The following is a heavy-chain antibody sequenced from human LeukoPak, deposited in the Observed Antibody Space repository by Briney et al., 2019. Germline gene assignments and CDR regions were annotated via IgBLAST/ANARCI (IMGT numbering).Heavy chain of an antibody. CDR1: GFTFRSYE. D-gene: IGHD5-12*01. J-gene: IGHJ6*02. CDR3: ARGDGVATRYYYGLDV. Sequence: GGTLRLSCEASGFTFRSYEMNWVRQAPGKGLEWVSYSSGDGRTMYYADSVKGRFTISRDSGTDSLYLQMNSLRAEDTAVYYCARGDGVATRYYYGLDVWGQGTTVTVSS. CDR2: SSGDGRTM. V-gene: IGHV3-48*03.